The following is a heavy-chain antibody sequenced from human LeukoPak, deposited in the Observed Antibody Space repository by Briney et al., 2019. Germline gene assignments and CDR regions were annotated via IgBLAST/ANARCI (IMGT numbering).Heavy chain of an antibody. CDR2: ISYSGST. D-gene: IGHD5-24*01. V-gene: IGHV4-31*03. J-gene: IGHJ4*02. CDR3: ARHVDGYNRGEELLTAPYYFDY. Sequence: SETLSLTCTVSGGSISSGGYYWSWIRQHPGKGLEWIAYISYSGSTYYNPSLKSRVTISLDTSKNQFSLKLSSVTAADTAVYYCARHVDGYNRGEELLTAPYYFDYWGQGTLVTVSS. CDR1: GGSISSGGYY.